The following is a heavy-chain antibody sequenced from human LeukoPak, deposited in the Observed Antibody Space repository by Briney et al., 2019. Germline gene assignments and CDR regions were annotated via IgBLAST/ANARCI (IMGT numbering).Heavy chain of an antibody. CDR3: ARAGRIAAAGTPAPYGMDV. D-gene: IGHD6-13*01. Sequence: SVKVSCKASGGTFSSYAISWVRQAPGQGLEWMGGLIPIFGTANCAQKFQGRVTITADESTSTAYMELSSLRSEDTAVYYCARAGRIAAAGTPAPYGMDVWGKGTTVTVSS. CDR1: GGTFSSYA. J-gene: IGHJ6*04. V-gene: IGHV1-69*13. CDR2: LIPIFGTA.